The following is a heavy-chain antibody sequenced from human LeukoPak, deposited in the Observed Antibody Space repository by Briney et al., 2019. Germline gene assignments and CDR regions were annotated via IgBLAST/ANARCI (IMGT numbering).Heavy chain of an antibody. CDR2: INHSGST. J-gene: IGHJ6*03. CDR3: ANYYYYYMDV. V-gene: IGHV4-34*01. CDR1: GGSFSGYY. Sequence: PSETLSLTCAVYGGSFSGYYWSWIRQPPGKGLEWIGEINHSGSTNYNPSLKSRVTISVDTSKNQFSLKLSSVTAADTAVYYCANYYYYYMDVWGKGTTVTVSS.